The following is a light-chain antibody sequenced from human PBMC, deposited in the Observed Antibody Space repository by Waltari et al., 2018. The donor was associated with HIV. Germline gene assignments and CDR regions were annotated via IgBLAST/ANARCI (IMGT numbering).Light chain of an antibody. J-gene: IGLJ2*01. Sequence: SVLTQPPSVSGAPGQRVTISCTGRSSNIGAGYDVHWYQHFPGTAPKLLIFGDSNRPSGVPDRFSGSKSGTSASLAITGLQAEDEADYYCQSYDTGLVFGGGTKLTVL. V-gene: IGLV1-40*01. CDR2: GDS. CDR3: QSYDTGLV. CDR1: SSNIGAGYD.